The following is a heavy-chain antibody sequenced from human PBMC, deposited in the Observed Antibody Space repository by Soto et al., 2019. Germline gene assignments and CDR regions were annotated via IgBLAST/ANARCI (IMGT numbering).Heavy chain of an antibody. D-gene: IGHD4-17*01. CDR1: RYTFTSYD. CDR3: VRDGGPLGDANWHFDL. V-gene: IGHV1-8*01. J-gene: IGHJ2*01. CDR2: MSPNSGNT. Sequence: QVQLVQSGAEVKKPGASVKVSCKASRYTFTSYDFNWVRQAAGQGLEWMGWMSPNSGNTGYAQKFQGRVTMTRDTSITTAYLELSSLRSDDTAVYYCVRDGGPLGDANWHFDLWGRGTLVTVSS.